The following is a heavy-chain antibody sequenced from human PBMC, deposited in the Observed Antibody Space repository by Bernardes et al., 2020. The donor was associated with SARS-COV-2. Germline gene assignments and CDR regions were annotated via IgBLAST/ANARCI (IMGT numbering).Heavy chain of an antibody. CDR2: IYSSGTS. V-gene: IGHV4-39*01. CDR1: GASISSSNYY. D-gene: IGHD2-8*01. CDR3: ARGAAEVLLASDY. Sequence: SETLSLTCTVSGASISSSNYYWGWIRQPPGKGLEWIGSIYSSGTSYYNPSLQSRVSESIDTSKNQFSLRLSFVTAADTAVYFCARGAAEVLLASDYWGQGTLVTVSS. J-gene: IGHJ4*02.